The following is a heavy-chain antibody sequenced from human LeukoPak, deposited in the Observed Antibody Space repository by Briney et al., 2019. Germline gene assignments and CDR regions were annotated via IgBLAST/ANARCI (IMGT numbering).Heavy chain of an antibody. CDR1: GFTFSSYS. CDR3: AASMAGFNWFDP. V-gene: IGHV3-74*01. J-gene: IGHJ5*02. Sequence: GGSLRLSCAASGFTFSSYSMNWVRQAPGKGLVWVSRISKDGSSTSYADSVKGRFTISRDNAKNTLYLQMSSLTAEDTAVYLCAASMAGFNWFDPWGQGTLVTVSS. D-gene: IGHD6-19*01. CDR2: ISKDGSST.